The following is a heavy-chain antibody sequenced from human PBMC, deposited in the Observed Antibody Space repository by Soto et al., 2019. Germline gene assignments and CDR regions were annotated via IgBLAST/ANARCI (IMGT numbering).Heavy chain of an antibody. CDR1: GWSFSNDY. CDR3: ARDRYFYDSRGYYRTLDS. V-gene: IGHV4-59*01. D-gene: IGHD3-22*01. CDR2: IFHSGIT. J-gene: IGHJ5*01. Sequence: LETLCLTWIISGWSFSNDYWTWIRQSPGKGLEWIGYIFHSGITDYNPSVKSRVTISIDKSRNLFSLTLTSVTAADTAVYYCARDRYFYDSRGYYRTLDSWGQGTLVPVSS.